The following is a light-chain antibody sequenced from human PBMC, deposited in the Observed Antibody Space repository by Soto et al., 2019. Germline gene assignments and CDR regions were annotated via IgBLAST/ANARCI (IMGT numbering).Light chain of an antibody. CDR3: SSYAGSNNRGV. Sequence: QSALTQPASVSGSPGQSITISCTGTSSDVGSYNLVSWYQQHPGKAPKLMIYEGSKRPSGVSNRFSGSKSGNTASLTISGLQAEDEADYYCSSYAGSNNRGVFGGGTKLTVL. CDR1: SSDVGSYNL. V-gene: IGLV2-14*02. CDR2: EGS. J-gene: IGLJ2*01.